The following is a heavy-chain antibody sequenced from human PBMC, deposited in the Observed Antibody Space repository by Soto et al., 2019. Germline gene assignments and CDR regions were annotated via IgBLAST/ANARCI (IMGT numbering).Heavy chain of an antibody. Sequence: EVQLLESGGGLVQPGGSLRLSCAASGFTFSSYAMSWVRQAPGKGLEWVSAISGSGGSTYYAASVKGRFTIARDNSKNALYLQMNSLRAEDTAVYYCAKESVYDFWSGYLDYWGQGTLVTVSS. V-gene: IGHV3-23*01. J-gene: IGHJ4*02. D-gene: IGHD3-3*01. CDR2: ISGSGGST. CDR3: AKESVYDFWSGYLDY. CDR1: GFTFSSYA.